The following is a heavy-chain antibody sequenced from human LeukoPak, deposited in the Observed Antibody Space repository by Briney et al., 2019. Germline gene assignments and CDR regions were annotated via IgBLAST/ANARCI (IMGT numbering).Heavy chain of an antibody. CDR1: GFTFSSYG. J-gene: IGHJ4*02. D-gene: IGHD4-17*01. CDR3: ARAVGGDYVDTYYFDY. Sequence: PGGSLRLSCAASGFTFSSYGMHWVRQAPGKGLEWVAVIWYDGSNKYYADSVKGRFTISRDNSKNTLYLQMNSLRAEDTAVYYCARAVGGDYVDTYYFDYWGQGTLVTVSS. CDR2: IWYDGSNK. V-gene: IGHV3-33*08.